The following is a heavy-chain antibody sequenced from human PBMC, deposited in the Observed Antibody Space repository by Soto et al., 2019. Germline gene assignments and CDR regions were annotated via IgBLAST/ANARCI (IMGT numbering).Heavy chain of an antibody. V-gene: IGHV3-30*18. Sequence: QVQLVESGGGVVQPGRSLRLSCAASGFTFSSYGMHWVRQAPGKGLEWVAVISYDGSNKYYADSVKGRFTISRDNSKNTLYLQMNSLRAEDPAVYYCAKDRDIVVVVAAFDYWGQGTLVTVSS. CDR1: GFTFSSYG. D-gene: IGHD2-15*01. CDR2: ISYDGSNK. J-gene: IGHJ4*02. CDR3: AKDRDIVVVVAAFDY.